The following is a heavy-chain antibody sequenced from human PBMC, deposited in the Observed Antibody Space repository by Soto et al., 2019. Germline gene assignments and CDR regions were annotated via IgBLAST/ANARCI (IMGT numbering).Heavy chain of an antibody. CDR3: ARGGATYYYDSSVYYYGPDAFDI. V-gene: IGHV1-18*01. CDR2: ISAYNGNT. CDR1: GYTFTSYG. Sequence: ASVKVSCTASGYTFTSYGISWVRQAPGQGLEWMGWISAYNGNTNYAQKLQGRVTMTTDTSTSTAYMELRSLRSDDTAVYYCARGGATYYYDSSVYYYGPDAFDIWGQGTMFTF. D-gene: IGHD3-22*01. J-gene: IGHJ3*02.